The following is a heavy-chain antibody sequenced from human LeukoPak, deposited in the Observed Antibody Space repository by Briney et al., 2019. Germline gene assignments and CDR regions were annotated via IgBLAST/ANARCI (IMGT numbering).Heavy chain of an antibody. V-gene: IGHV3-30*18. CDR3: AKDKD. CDR1: GFTFSRYG. CDR2: ISYDGTSN. J-gene: IGHJ4*02. Sequence: GGSLRLSCAVSGFTFSRYGMHWVRQAPGKGLEWVAVISYDGTSNYYADSVRGRFTISRDNSKNTLYLQMNSLRAEDTAVYYCAKDKDWGQGTLVTVSS.